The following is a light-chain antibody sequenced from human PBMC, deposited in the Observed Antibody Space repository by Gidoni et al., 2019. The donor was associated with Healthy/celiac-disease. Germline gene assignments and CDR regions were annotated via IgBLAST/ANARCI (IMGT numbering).Light chain of an antibody. CDR2: AAS. CDR3: QQSYSTPVT. J-gene: IGKJ3*01. Sequence: DIQMTQSPSSLSASVGDRVTITCRACQSISSYLNWYQQRPGKAPKLLIYAASSLQSGVPSRFSGSGSGTDFTLTISSLQPEDFATYYCQQSYSTPVTFXPXTKVDIK. V-gene: IGKV1-39*01. CDR1: QSISSY.